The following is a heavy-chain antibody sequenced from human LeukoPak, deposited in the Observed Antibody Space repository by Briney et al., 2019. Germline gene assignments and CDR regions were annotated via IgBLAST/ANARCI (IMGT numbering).Heavy chain of an antibody. Sequence: SETLSLTCAVYGGSFSGYYWSWVCQPPGKGLEWIGEINHSGSTNYNPSLKSRVTISVDTSKNQFSLKLSSVTAADTAVYYCARIVQLWFIIDYWGQGTLVTVSS. CDR3: ARIVQLWFIIDY. J-gene: IGHJ4*02. V-gene: IGHV4-34*01. CDR1: GGSFSGYY. D-gene: IGHD5-18*01. CDR2: INHSGST.